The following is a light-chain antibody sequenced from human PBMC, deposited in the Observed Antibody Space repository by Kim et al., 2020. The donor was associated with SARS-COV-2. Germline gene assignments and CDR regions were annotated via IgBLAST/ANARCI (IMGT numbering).Light chain of an antibody. CDR2: NKS. V-gene: IGLV1-44*01. CDR3: ESCDDTLGGPV. Sequence: QSVLTQPPSASGTPGQRVTISCSGSRSNIGSNTVNWYQQVPGTAPKLLIFNKSLRPSAVPDRFSGSKSGTSASLVISGLQSEDEGDYYCESCDDTLGGPVFGGGTQLTVL. J-gene: IGLJ3*02. CDR1: RSNIGSNT.